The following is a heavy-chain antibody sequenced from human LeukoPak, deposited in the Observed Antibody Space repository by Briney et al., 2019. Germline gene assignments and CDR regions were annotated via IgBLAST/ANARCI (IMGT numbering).Heavy chain of an antibody. Sequence: SVKVTCKASGGTFSSYAISWVRQAPGQGLEWMGGIIPIFGTANYAQKFQGRVTITTDESTSTAYMELSSLRSEDTAVYYCARAVPAAMGLFDYWGQGTLVTVSS. CDR2: IIPIFGTA. J-gene: IGHJ4*02. CDR1: GGTFSSYA. CDR3: ARAVPAAMGLFDY. V-gene: IGHV1-69*05. D-gene: IGHD2-2*01.